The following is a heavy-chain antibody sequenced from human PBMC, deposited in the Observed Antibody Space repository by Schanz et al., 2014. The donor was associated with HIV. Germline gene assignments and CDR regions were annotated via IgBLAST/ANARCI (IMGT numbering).Heavy chain of an antibody. V-gene: IGHV3-21*01. CDR2: ISNSGSSI. CDR1: GFTFSSYS. D-gene: IGHD4-17*01. J-gene: IGHJ4*02. CDR3: ATAAVTDYSDN. Sequence: EVQLVESGGGLVKPGGSLRLSCAASGFTFSSYSMHWLRQAPGRGLEWVSYISNSGSSIYYADSVKGRFTISRDNAKNSLYLQMNSLRAEDTAVYYCATAAVTDYSDNWGQGTLVTVSS.